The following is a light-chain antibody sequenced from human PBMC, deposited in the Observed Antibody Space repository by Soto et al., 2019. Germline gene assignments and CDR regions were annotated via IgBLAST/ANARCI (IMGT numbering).Light chain of an antibody. CDR2: EVV. Sequence: QSVLTQPPSASGSPGQSVTISCTGTKNDIGVYDFVSWYQHHPGKAPRLIIYEVVQRPSGVPDRFSGSKSGNTAYLTISGLQVEDEAEYFCFSFTTTSTHVFGTGTKVTVL. J-gene: IGLJ1*01. V-gene: IGLV2-18*02. CDR1: KNDIGVYDF. CDR3: FSFTTTSTHV.